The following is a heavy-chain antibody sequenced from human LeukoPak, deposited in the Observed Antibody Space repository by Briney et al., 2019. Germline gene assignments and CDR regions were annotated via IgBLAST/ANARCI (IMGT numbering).Heavy chain of an antibody. CDR2: ISSSSSYI. CDR1: GFTFSGSA. V-gene: IGHV3-21*01. CDR3: ARGGSKGYYYMDV. D-gene: IGHD3-16*01. Sequence: GGSLRLSCAASGFTFSGSAMHWVRQAPGKGLEWVSSISSSSSYIYYADSVKGRFTISRDNAKNSLYLQMNSLRAEDTAVYYCARGGSKGYYYMDVWGKGTTVTISS. J-gene: IGHJ6*03.